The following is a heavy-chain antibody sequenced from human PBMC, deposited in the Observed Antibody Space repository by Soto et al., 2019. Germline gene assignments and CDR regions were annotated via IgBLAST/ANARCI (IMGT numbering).Heavy chain of an antibody. J-gene: IGHJ4*02. CDR1: GFTFSSYD. V-gene: IGHV3-64*01. Sequence: EVQLAESGGGMVQPGGSLRLSCVASGFTFSSYDMHWVRQAPGKGLEYVSSISSNGGTTYYGNSVKGRFTISRDNSKNTLYLQMGSLRAEYMAVYYCVRRVSGNYDYWGQGTLVTVYS. CDR3: VRRVSGNYDY. D-gene: IGHD1-7*01. CDR2: ISSNGGTT.